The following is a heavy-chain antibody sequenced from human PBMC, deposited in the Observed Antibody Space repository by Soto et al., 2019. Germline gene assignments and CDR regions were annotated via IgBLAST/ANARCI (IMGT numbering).Heavy chain of an antibody. Sequence: GGSLSLSCAASGFTFSSYSMNWVRQAPGKGLEWVSYISSSSSTIYYADSVKGRFTISRDNAKNSLYLQMNSLRAEDTAVYYCARDDYSSGRPPPDYWGQGTLVTVSS. V-gene: IGHV3-48*01. CDR3: ARDDYSSGRPPPDY. J-gene: IGHJ4*02. D-gene: IGHD3-10*01. CDR1: GFTFSSYS. CDR2: ISSSSSTI.